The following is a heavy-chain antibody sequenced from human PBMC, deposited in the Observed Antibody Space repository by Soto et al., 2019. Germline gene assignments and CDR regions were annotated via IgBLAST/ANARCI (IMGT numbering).Heavy chain of an antibody. CDR3: ARGGGAAPWLENRGGYSYRYGMDV. J-gene: IGHJ6*02. V-gene: IGHV1-46*01. D-gene: IGHD6-19*01. Sequence: ASVKVSCKASGGTFTSYYMRWVLQAPGEGLEWMGRIIPSGGSTSYAQKFQGRVTMTRDTSTSTVYMELSSLRSEDTAVYYWARGGGAAPWLENRGGYSYRYGMDVWGQGTTVTVSS. CDR1: GGTFTSYY. CDR2: IIPSGGST.